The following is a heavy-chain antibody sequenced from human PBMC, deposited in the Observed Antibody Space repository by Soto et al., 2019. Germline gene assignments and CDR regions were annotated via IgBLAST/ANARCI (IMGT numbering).Heavy chain of an antibody. V-gene: IGHV3-72*01. D-gene: IGHD3-16*01. CDR1: GVTLSDHH. CDR2: TRKRSDGFRT. CDR3: VGKSFYCFED. J-gene: IGHJ4*02. Sequence: EVQLVESGGGLVQPGGSLRLSCVVSGVTLSDHHINWVRQAPGKGLEWLGRTRKRSDGFRTEYAASVKGRVTISRDGSKNLVFLQMNSLKSDDTGVYYCVGKSFYCFEDWGQGTLVTVSS.